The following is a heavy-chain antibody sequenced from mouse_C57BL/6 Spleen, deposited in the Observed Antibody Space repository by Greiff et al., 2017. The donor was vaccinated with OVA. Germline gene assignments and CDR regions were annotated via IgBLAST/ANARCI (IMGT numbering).Heavy chain of an antibody. J-gene: IGHJ1*03. CDR3: ARYTTGWYFDV. Sequence: EVKLMESGGGLVQPGGSLSLSCAASGFTFTDYYMSWVRQPPGKALEWLGFIRNKANGYTTEYSASVKGRFTISRDNSQSILYLQMNALRAEDSATYYCARYTTGWYFDVWGTGTTVTVSS. D-gene: IGHD4-1*01. CDR2: IRNKANGYTT. CDR1: GFTFTDYY. V-gene: IGHV7-3*01.